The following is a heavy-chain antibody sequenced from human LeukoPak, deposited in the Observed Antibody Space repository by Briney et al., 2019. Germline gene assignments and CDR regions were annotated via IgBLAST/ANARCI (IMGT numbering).Heavy chain of an antibody. D-gene: IGHD3-16*01. J-gene: IGHJ4*02. CDR2: INHSGST. CDR1: GGSFSGYY. CDR3: ARIERRGTDY. Sequence: SETLSLTCAVYGGSFSGYYWSWIRQPPGKGLEWIGEINHSGSTNYNPSLKSRVTISVDTSKNQFSLKLSSVTAADTAVYYCARIERRGTDYWGQGTLVTVSS. V-gene: IGHV4-34*01.